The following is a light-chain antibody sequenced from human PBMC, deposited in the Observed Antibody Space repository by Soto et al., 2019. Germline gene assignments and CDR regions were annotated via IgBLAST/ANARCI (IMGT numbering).Light chain of an antibody. Sequence: VLTQPRSVSGSPGQSVTISCTGTSSDVGGYNYVSWYQQHPGKAPKLMIYDVGKRPSGVPDRFSGSKSDNTASLTISGLQAEDEADYYCCSYTSSSTRVFGTGTKVTV. V-gene: IGLV2-11*01. CDR2: DVG. CDR1: SSDVGGYNY. J-gene: IGLJ1*01. CDR3: CSYTSSSTRV.